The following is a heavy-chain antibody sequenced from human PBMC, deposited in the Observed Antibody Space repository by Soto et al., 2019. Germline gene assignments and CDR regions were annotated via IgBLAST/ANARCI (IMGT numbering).Heavy chain of an antibody. D-gene: IGHD4-17*01. V-gene: IGHV3-7*01. CDR3: AIDVYGDYFYVDWFDS. CDR1: GFTCSSYW. J-gene: IGHJ5*01. Sequence: EVQLVEAGGGLVQPGGSLRLSCAASGFTCSSYWMSWVRQAPGKGLEWVANIKQDGSEKYYVDSVKGRFTLSRDNAKNSLYLQMNSLRAEDTAVYYCAIDVYGDYFYVDWFDSWGQESLVTVS. CDR2: IKQDGSEK.